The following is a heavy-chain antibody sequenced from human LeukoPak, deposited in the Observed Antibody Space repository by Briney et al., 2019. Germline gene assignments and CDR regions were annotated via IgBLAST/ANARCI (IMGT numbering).Heavy chain of an antibody. CDR3: ARHSRGSPIDD. D-gene: IGHD2-15*01. J-gene: IGHJ4*02. V-gene: IGHV3-7*01. CDR2: IGQDGSDK. CDR1: GFTFNSYW. Sequence: GGSLRLSCAASGFTFNSYWMSWVRQAPEKGPEWLANIGQDGSDKQYVDPVKGRFTISRDNAKNSLYLQMNSLSAEDTAVYYCARHSRGSPIDDWGQGTLVAVSS.